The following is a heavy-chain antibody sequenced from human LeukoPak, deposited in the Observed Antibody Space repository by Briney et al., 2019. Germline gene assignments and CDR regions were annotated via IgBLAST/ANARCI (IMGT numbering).Heavy chain of an antibody. CDR2: IHHSGRT. D-gene: IGHD3-10*01. V-gene: IGHV4-4*02. Sequence: PSETLSLTCAVSGGSISSSNWWSWVRQPPGKGLEWIAEIHHSGRTNYNPSLKSRVTISVDKSKNHFSLDLSSVTAADSAVYYCARDQTYSGSGIYTYFDYWGQGILVTVSS. CDR3: ARDQTYSGSGIYTYFDY. CDR1: GGSISSSNW. J-gene: IGHJ4*02.